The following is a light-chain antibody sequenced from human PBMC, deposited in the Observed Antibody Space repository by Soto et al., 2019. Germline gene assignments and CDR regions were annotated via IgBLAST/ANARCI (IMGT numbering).Light chain of an antibody. CDR2: AAS. V-gene: IGKV1-39*01. CDR1: QSITSY. J-gene: IGKJ1*01. CDR3: QQSCTSSRS. Sequence: DIQMTQSPSSLSAYVGARVTITCRASQSITSYLNWYQQKPGKAPQLLIYAASSLQSEVPSRFSGSESVTDFTRTISRLHSGDLATYICQQSCTSSRSFGQGTKWGVK.